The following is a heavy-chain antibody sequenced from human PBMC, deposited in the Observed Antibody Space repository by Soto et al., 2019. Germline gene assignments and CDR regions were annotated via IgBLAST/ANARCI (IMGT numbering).Heavy chain of an antibody. D-gene: IGHD1-1*01. Sequence: QLQLQESGPGLVKPSETLSLTCTVSGGSISSSSYYWGWIRQPPGKGLEWIGSIYYSGSTYYNPSLKSRVTISVDTSKNQFSLKLSSVTAADTAVYYCARHRSGLLEDYYYGMDVWGQGTTVTVSS. CDR3: ARHRSGLLEDYYYGMDV. V-gene: IGHV4-39*01. J-gene: IGHJ6*02. CDR1: GGSISSSSYY. CDR2: IYYSGST.